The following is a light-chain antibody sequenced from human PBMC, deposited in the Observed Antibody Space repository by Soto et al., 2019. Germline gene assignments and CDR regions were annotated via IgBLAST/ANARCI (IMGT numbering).Light chain of an antibody. CDR2: DTS. V-gene: IGKV3-20*01. CDR3: QQYVRSPLT. CDR1: QSVSSNY. Sequence: EIVLTQSPGTLSLSPGERATLSCRASQSVSSNYLAWYQQKPGQAPRLLIYDTSNRATGIPDRFSGSGSGRYFTLTISRLEPEDFAVYYCQQYVRSPLTFGGGTKVEIK. J-gene: IGKJ4*01.